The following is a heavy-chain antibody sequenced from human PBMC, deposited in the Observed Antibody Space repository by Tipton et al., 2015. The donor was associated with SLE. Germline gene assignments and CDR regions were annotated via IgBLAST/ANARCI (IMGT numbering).Heavy chain of an antibody. V-gene: IGHV4-59*11. D-gene: IGHD6-13*01. J-gene: IGHJ4*02. Sequence: TLSLTCTVSGGSFSSHYWSWIRQPPGKGLEWIGYIYYSGGTNYNPSLKSRVTISVDTSKNQFSLKLSSVTAADTAVYYCARSAGYGSSWAHFDYWGQGILVTVSS. CDR1: GGSFSSHY. CDR2: IYYSGGT. CDR3: ARSAGYGSSWAHFDY.